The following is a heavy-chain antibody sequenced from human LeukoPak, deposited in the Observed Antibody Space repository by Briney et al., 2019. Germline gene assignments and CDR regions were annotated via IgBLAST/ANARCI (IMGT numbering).Heavy chain of an antibody. J-gene: IGHJ4*02. CDR2: ISSRSEAI. D-gene: IGHD2-2*01. V-gene: IGHV3-48*04. Sequence: GGSLRLSCAASEFTFSNYHMNWVRQAPGKGLEWVSYISSRSEAIYYADSMKGRFTIFRDNAKSSLYLQMNSLRAEDTAVYYCTSDGGHGYAMYFWGQGALGTVSS. CDR3: TSDGGHGYAMYF. CDR1: EFTFSNYH.